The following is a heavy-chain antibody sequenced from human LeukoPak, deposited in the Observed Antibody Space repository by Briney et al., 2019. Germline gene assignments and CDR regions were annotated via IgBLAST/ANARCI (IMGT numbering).Heavy chain of an antibody. J-gene: IGHJ4*02. CDR2: IYYSGST. CDR3: ARLLDDILTGYYRSFYFDY. D-gene: IGHD3-9*01. CDR1: GGSISSSSYY. Sequence: SGTLSLTCTVSGGSISSSSYYWGWIRQPPGKGLEWIGSIYYSGSTYYNPSLKSRVTISVDTSKNQFSLKLSSVTAADTAVYYCARLLDDILTGYYRSFYFDYWGQGTLVTVSS. V-gene: IGHV4-39*01.